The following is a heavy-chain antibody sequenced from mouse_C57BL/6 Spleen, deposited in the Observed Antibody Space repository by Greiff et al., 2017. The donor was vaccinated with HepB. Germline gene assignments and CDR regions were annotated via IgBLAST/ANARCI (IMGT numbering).Heavy chain of an antibody. Sequence: VQLVGSGPELVKPGASVKISCKASGYAFSSSWMNWVKQRPGKGLEWIGRIYPGDGDTNYNGKFKGKATLTADKSSSTAYMQLSSLTSEDSAVYFCARRDYYGSSGGFDYWGQSTTLTVSS. V-gene: IGHV1-82*01. CDR2: IYPGDGDT. D-gene: IGHD1-1*01. CDR1: GYAFSSSW. J-gene: IGHJ2*01. CDR3: ARRDYYGSSGGFDY.